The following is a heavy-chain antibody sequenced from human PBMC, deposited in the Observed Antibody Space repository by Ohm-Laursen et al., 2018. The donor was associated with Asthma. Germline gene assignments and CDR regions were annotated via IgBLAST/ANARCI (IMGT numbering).Heavy chain of an antibody. V-gene: IGHV3-23*01. CDR1: GFTFDAYA. Sequence: SLRLSCSASGFTFDAYAMSWVRQAPGKGLEWVSAISGDGRNTHYADTVKGRFTISRDNSKDTLYLQMNSLRPDDTAVYYCARDVMEWYLPAFDFWGQGTLVTVSS. J-gene: IGHJ4*02. CDR3: ARDVMEWYLPAFDF. CDR2: ISGDGRNT. D-gene: IGHD3-3*01.